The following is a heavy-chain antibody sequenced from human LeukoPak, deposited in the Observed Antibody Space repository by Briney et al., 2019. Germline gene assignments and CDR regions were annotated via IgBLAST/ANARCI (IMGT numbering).Heavy chain of an antibody. CDR2: IIPIFGTA. CDR1: GGTFSSYA. D-gene: IGHD5-18*01. J-gene: IGHJ5*02. V-gene: IGHV1-69*05. CDR3: ARESGCSYFDP. Sequence: SVKVSCKASGGTFSSYAISWVRQAPGQGLEWMGGIIPIFGTANYAQKFQGRVTMTTDTSTSTAYMELRSLRSDDTAVYYCARESGCSYFDPWGQGTLVTVSS.